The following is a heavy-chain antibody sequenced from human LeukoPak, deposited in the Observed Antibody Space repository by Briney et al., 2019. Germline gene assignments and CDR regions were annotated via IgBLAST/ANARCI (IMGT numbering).Heavy chain of an antibody. CDR2: IYWDDDK. D-gene: IGHD3-9*01. CDR1: GFLLSTSGVG. J-gene: IGHJ4*02. Sequence: ESGPTLVKPTQTLTLTCTFSGFLLSTSGVGVGWIRQPPGKALEWLALIYWDDDKRYSPSLKSRLTITKDTSKNQVVLTMTNMDPVDTATYYCAHEYYDILTGYGYFDYWGQGTLVTVSS. V-gene: IGHV2-5*02. CDR3: AHEYYDILTGYGYFDY.